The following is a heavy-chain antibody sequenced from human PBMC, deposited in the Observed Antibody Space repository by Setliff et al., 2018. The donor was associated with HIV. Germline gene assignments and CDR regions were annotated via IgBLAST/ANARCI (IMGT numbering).Heavy chain of an antibody. D-gene: IGHD3-9*01. CDR3: ASYDILTGYYGHYFDY. J-gene: IGHJ4*02. V-gene: IGHV4-61*09. Sequence: PSETLSLTCTVSGGSISSGSYYWNWIRQPAGKGLEWIGHIYSSGSTNYNPSLKSRVTMSVDTSKNQFSLKLSSVTAADTAVYYCASYDILTGYYGHYFDYWGQGTLVTVSS. CDR2: IYSSGST. CDR1: GGSISSGSYY.